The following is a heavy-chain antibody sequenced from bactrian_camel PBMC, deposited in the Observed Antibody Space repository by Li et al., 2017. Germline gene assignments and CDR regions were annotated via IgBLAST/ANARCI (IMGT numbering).Heavy chain of an antibody. CDR2: IDSGGSIT. J-gene: IGHJ4*01. CDR3: VREGRRYSGAVPDYQY. D-gene: IGHD5*01. Sequence: HVQLVESGGGLVQSGGSLRLSCAASGFTFSGHWMYWVRQAQGKGLEWVSVIDSGGSITDYADSMKDRFTISRDNAKNTVYLQMNSLKPEDTAVYYCVREGRRYSGAVPDYQYWGQGTQVTVS. CDR1: GFTFSGHW. V-gene: IGHV3S6*01.